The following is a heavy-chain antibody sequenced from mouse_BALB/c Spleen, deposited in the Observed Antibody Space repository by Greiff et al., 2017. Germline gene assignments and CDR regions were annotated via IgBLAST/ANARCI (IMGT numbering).Heavy chain of an antibody. CDR1: GFSLTSYG. CDR2: IWAGGST. CDR3: ARGLLRRFDY. D-gene: IGHD6-1*01. J-gene: IGHJ2*01. Sequence: VMLVESGPGLVAPSQSLYITCTVSGFSLTSYGVHWVRQPPGKGLEWLGVIWAGGSTNYNSALMSRLSISKDNSKSQVFLKMNSLQTDDTAMYYCARGLLRRFDYWGQGTTLTVSS. V-gene: IGHV2-9*02.